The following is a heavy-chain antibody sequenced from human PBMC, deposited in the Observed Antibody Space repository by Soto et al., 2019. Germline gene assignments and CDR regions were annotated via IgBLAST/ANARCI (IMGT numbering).Heavy chain of an antibody. CDR1: GGSISSYY. V-gene: IGHV4-59*08. Sequence: QVQLQESGPGLVKPSETLSLTCTVPGGSISSYYWSWIRQPPGRGLEWIGYIYYSGSINYNPSLKSRVTISIDTSKNQFSLKLSSVTAAETAVYYCARHVPYSSGWYLDYWGQGTLVSVSS. CDR2: IYYSGSI. D-gene: IGHD6-19*01. J-gene: IGHJ4*02. CDR3: ARHVPYSSGWYLDY.